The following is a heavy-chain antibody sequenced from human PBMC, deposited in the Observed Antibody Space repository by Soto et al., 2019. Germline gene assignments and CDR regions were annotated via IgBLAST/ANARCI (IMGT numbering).Heavy chain of an antibody. V-gene: IGHV4-38-2*02. D-gene: IGHD3-10*01. CDR2: VYHNGIM. J-gene: IGHJ4*01. Sequence: SETLSLTCSVSGYSIRSGYYWGWVRQAPGKGLEWLGSVYHNGIMFHNPSFQSRVTISVDTSKNQFSLNLRSVTAADTAVYYCAALWFGELAFNYWGLGILVTVSS. CDR1: GYSIRSGYY. CDR3: AALWFGELAFNY.